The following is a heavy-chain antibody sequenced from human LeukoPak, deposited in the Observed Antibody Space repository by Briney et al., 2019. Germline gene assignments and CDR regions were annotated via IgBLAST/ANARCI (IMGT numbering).Heavy chain of an antibody. CDR1: GFTFSTCG. D-gene: IGHD3-9*01. J-gene: IGHJ4*02. CDR2: ISYDGSNK. CDR3: AKSSYDFLTGFDY. V-gene: IGHV3-30*18. Sequence: GRSLRLSCAASGFTFSTCGMHWVRQAPGKGLEWVTFISYDGSNKYYADSVKGRFTISRDNSKNTLYLQMNSLRAEDTAVYYCAKSSYDFLTGFDYWGQGTLVTVSS.